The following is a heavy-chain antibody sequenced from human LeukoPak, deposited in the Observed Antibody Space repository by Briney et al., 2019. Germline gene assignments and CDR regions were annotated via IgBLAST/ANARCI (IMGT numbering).Heavy chain of an antibody. CDR1: GGTFSSYA. J-gene: IGHJ4*02. CDR3: AREGNGGNSDY. Sequence: EASVKVSCKASGGTFSSYAISWVRQAPGQGLEWMGRIIPILGIANYAQKFQGRVTITRDTSASTAYMELSSLRSEDTAVYYCAREGNGGNSDYWGQGTLVTVSS. CDR2: IIPILGIA. V-gene: IGHV1-69*04. D-gene: IGHD4-23*01.